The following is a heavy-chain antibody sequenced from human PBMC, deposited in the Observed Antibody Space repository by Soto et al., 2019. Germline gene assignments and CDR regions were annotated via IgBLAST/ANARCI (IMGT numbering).Heavy chain of an antibody. CDR3: AREPYGDSQYFDY. CDR2: VSFDGKVT. Sequence: QVQLVESGGGMAQAGTSLRLSCTGSGFTFNSLSLHWVRQGPDKGLEWVAVVSFDGKVTYYADSVKGRFTVSRDISKNTIYLQANSLRPEHTAVYYCAREPYGDSQYFDYWGQGTPVTVSS. J-gene: IGHJ4*02. CDR1: GFTFNSLS. D-gene: IGHD2-21*02. V-gene: IGHV3-30*04.